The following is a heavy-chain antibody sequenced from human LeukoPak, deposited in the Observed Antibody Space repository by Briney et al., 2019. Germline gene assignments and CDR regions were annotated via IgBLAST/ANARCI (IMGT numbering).Heavy chain of an antibody. Sequence: GGSLRLSCAASGFTFSSYTMNWVRQAPGKGLEWVSSISSSSSYIYYADSVKGRFTISRDNAKKSLYLQMNSLRAEDTGVYYCVRSPDGSSYGDNWGQGALVTVSS. CDR1: GFTFSSYT. J-gene: IGHJ4*02. CDR3: VRSPDGSSYGDN. CDR2: ISSSSSYI. V-gene: IGHV3-21*03. D-gene: IGHD3-10*01.